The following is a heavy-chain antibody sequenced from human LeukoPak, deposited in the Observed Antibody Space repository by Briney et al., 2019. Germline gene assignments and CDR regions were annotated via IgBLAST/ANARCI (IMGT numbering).Heavy chain of an antibody. CDR3: ARERAHYYGSGSRPDY. V-gene: IGHV4-59*01. CDR1: GGSISSYD. J-gene: IGHJ4*02. Sequence: SETLSLTCSVSGGSISSYDWSWIRQPPGKGLEWIGNINYSGMTNYNPSPKSRVTISADTSKNQFSLKLSSVTAADPAVYYCARERAHYYGSGSRPDYWGQGTLVTVSS. D-gene: IGHD3-10*01. CDR2: INYSGMT.